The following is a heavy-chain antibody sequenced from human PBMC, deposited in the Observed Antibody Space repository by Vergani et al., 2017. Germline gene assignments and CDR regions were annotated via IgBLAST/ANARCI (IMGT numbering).Heavy chain of an antibody. V-gene: IGHV1-69*04. CDR1: GGTFSSYA. CDR2: IIPILGLA. CDR3: ASHSFGELVHNWFDP. D-gene: IGHD3-10*01. Sequence: QVQLVQSGAEVKKPGSSVKVSCKASGGTFSSYAISWVRQAPGQGLEWMGRIIPILGLANYAQKFQGRVTITADKSTSTAYMELSSLRSEDTAVYYCASHSFGELVHNWFDPWGQGTLVTVSS. J-gene: IGHJ5*02.